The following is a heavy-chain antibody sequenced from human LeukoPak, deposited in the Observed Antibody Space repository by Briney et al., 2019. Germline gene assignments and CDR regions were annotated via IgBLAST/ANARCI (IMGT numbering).Heavy chain of an antibody. CDR3: ANTGIAVAGTVDY. Sequence: PSETLSLTCTVSGYSISSGYYWGWIRQPPGKGLEWIGSIYHSGSTYYNPSLKSRVTISVDTSKNQFSLKLSSVTAADTAVYYCANTGIAVAGTVDYWGQGTLVTVSS. D-gene: IGHD6-19*01. CDR2: IYHSGST. V-gene: IGHV4-38-2*02. J-gene: IGHJ4*02. CDR1: GYSISSGYY.